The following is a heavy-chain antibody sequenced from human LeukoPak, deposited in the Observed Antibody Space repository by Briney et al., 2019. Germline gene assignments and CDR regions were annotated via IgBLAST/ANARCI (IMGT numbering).Heavy chain of an antibody. J-gene: IGHJ4*02. CDR2: IYSGGST. CDR1: GFTVSSNY. D-gene: IGHD2-2*01. CDR3: ARESVPAASIYFDY. V-gene: IGHV3-53*01. Sequence: GGSLRLSCAASGFTVSSNYMSWVRQAPGKGLEWVSVIYSGGSTYYADSVKGRFTISRDNSKNKLYLQMNSLRAEDTAVYYCARESVPAASIYFDYWGQGTLVTVSS.